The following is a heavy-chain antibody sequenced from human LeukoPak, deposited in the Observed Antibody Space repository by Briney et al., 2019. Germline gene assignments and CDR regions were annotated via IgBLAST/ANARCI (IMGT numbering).Heavy chain of an antibody. Sequence: GGSLRLSCSASGFTFSDSAMHWVRQASGKGLEWVGRIRNKVHSYATAYAASVKGRFTISRDDSKNTAYLQMNSLKTEDTAVYYCTRPANYDILTGYYLDGFDYWGQGTLVTVSS. CDR2: IRNKVHSYAT. CDR1: GFTFSDSA. D-gene: IGHD3-9*01. J-gene: IGHJ4*02. CDR3: TRPANYDILTGYYLDGFDY. V-gene: IGHV3-73*01.